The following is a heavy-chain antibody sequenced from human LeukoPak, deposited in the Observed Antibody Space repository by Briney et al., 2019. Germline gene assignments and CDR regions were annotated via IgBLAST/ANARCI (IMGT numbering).Heavy chain of an antibody. V-gene: IGHV4-39*01. J-gene: IGHJ5*02. CDR3: ARNSSSSPWFDP. Sequence: SETLSLTCTVSGGSISSGSHYWGWIRQPPGKGPEWIGTVYYSGSTYYNPSLKSRVTISVDTSRNQFSLRLSSVTAADTAVYYCARNSSSSPWFDPWGRGTLVTVSS. CDR2: VYYSGST. CDR1: GGSISSGSHY. D-gene: IGHD6-6*01.